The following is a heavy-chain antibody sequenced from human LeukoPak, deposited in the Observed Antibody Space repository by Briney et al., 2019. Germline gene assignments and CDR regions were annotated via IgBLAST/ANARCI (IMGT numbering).Heavy chain of an antibody. J-gene: IGHJ4*02. CDR3: ARGSPGPTGYYFDY. CDR2: IGTAGDT. CDR1: GFTFSSYD. Sequence: PGGSLRLSCAASGFTFSSYDMHWVRQATGKGLEWVSAIGTAGDTYYPGSVKGRFTMSRENAKNSLYLQMNSLRAGDTAVYYCARGSPGPTGYYFDYWGQGTLVTVSS. V-gene: IGHV3-13*01.